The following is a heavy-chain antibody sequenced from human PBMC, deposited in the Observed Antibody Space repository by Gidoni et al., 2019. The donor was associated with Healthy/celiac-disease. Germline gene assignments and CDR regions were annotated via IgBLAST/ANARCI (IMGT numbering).Heavy chain of an antibody. CDR1: VGSISSYY. CDR2: IYYSGST. Sequence: QVQLQESGPGLVKPSETLSLTCTVSVGSISSYYWSWIRQPPGKGLEWIGYIYYSGSTNYNPSLKSRVTISVDTSKNQFSLKLSSVTAADTAVYYCARGIDTMIVAFDAFDIWGQGTMVTVSS. V-gene: IGHV4-59*01. D-gene: IGHD3-22*01. CDR3: ARGIDTMIVAFDAFDI. J-gene: IGHJ3*02.